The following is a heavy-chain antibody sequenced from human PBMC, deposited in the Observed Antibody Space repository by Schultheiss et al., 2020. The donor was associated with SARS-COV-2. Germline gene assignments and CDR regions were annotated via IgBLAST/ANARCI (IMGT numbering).Heavy chain of an antibody. D-gene: IGHD1-7*01. J-gene: IGHJ6*03. CDR1: GYTFTSYG. CDR3: ARGPRRGVVNWSYALYYYYMDV. CDR2: MNPNSGNT. Sequence: ASVKVSCKASGYTFTSYGINWVRQATGQGLEWMGWMNPNSGNTGYAQKFQGRVTITRNTSISTAYMELSSLRSEDTAVYYCARGPRRGVVNWSYALYYYYMDVWGKGTTVTVSS. V-gene: IGHV1-8*03.